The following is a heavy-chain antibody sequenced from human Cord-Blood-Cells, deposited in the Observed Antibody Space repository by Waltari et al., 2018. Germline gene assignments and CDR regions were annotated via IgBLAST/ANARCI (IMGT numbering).Heavy chain of an antibody. Sequence: QVQLVQSGAEVKKPGSSVEDSCKAPGVTFRSYAIRWVGQAPGPGLEWMGRIIPILGIANYAQKFQGRVTITADKSTSTAYRELSSLRSEDTAVYYCARGRDGGSGDAFDIWGQGTMVTVSS. J-gene: IGHJ3*02. CDR3: ARGRDGGSGDAFDI. V-gene: IGHV1-69*09. CDR2: IIPILGIA. CDR1: GVTFRSYA. D-gene: IGHD6-19*01.